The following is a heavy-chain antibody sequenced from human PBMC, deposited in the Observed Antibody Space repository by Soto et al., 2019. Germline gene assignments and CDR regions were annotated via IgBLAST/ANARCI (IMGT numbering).Heavy chain of an antibody. D-gene: IGHD3-22*01. J-gene: IGHJ3*02. V-gene: IGHV3-72*01. CDR1: GFTFSDHY. CDR2: TRNKANSYTT. Sequence: GGSLRLSCAASGFTFSDHYMDWVRQAPGKGLEWVGRTRNKANSYTTEYAASVKGRFTISRDDSKNSLYLQMNSLKTEDTAVYYCARVPYYYDSSGYYYASAFDIWGQGTMVTVSS. CDR3: ARVPYYYDSSGYYYASAFDI.